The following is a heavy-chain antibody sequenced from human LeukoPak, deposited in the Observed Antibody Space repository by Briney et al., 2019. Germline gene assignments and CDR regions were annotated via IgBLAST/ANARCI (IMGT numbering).Heavy chain of an antibody. J-gene: IGHJ6*02. CDR2: IIPILGIA. CDR3: ARVTGSGWYKGLDV. V-gene: IGHV1-69*04. D-gene: IGHD6-19*01. Sequence: GASVKVSCKASGGTFSSYAISWVRQAPGQGLEWMGRIIPILGIANYAQKFQGRVTITADKSTSTAYMELSSLRSEDTAVYYCARVTGSGWYKGLDVWGQGTTVTVSS. CDR1: GGTFSSYA.